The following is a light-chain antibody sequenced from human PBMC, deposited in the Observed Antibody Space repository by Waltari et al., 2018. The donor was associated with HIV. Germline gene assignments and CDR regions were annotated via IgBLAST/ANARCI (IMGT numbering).Light chain of an antibody. CDR1: SLSSSF. CDR2: RKD. CDR3: EWRDSSWKQWV. Sequence: SSELTQAPAVSVALGHTVSITCPGDSLSSSFATWYQQMPGQAPIVVIYRKDNRPSGISYRFSGSRSGTTATLTITGAQAEDEAAYYCEWRDSSWKQWVFGGGTKLTV. V-gene: IGLV3-19*01. J-gene: IGLJ3*02.